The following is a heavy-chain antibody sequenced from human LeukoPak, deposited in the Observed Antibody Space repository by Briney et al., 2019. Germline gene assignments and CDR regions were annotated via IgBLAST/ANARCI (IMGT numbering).Heavy chain of an antibody. V-gene: IGHV4-34*01. D-gene: IGHD3-10*01. CDR1: GGSFSGYY. Sequence: NPSETLSLTCAVYGGSFSGYYWSWIRQPPGKGLEWIGEVNHSGSTNYNPSLKSRVTISVDTSKNQFSLKLSSVTAADTAVYYCARRVRGSLSGFDPWGQGTLVTVSS. CDR3: ARRVRGSLSGFDP. J-gene: IGHJ5*02. CDR2: VNHSGST.